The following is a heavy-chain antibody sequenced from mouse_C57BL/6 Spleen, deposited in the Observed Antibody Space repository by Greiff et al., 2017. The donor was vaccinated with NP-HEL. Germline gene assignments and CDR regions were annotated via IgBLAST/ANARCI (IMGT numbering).Heavy chain of an antibody. Sequence: QVQLKQPGAELVMPGASVKLSCKASGYTFTSYWMHWVKQRPGQGLEWIGEIDPSDSYTNYNQKFKGKSTLTVDKSSSTAYMQLSSLTSEDSAVYYCARWHYGSSYDFDYWGQGTTLTVSS. CDR1: GYTFTSYW. J-gene: IGHJ2*01. CDR3: ARWHYGSSYDFDY. V-gene: IGHV1-69*01. CDR2: IDPSDSYT. D-gene: IGHD1-1*01.